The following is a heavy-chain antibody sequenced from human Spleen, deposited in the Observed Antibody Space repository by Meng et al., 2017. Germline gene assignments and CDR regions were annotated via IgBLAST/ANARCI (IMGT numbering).Heavy chain of an antibody. CDR3: ARRVHDGSGHHYFDY. V-gene: IGHV4-34*01. D-gene: IGHD3-22*01. CDR1: GGSFSNYY. CDR2: IHHSGST. Sequence: QVQLQQWGAGLLKPSETLSLTCAVYGGSFSNYYWSWIRQPPGKGLEWIGEIHHSGSTNYNPSLKSRVTISVDTSKIQFSLKLSSVTAADTAVYYCARRVHDGSGHHYFDYWGQGTLVTVSS. J-gene: IGHJ4*02.